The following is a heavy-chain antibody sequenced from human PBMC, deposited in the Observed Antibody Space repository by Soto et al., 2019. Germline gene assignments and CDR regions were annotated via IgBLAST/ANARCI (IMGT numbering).Heavy chain of an antibody. Sequence: GGSLRLSCAACGFTFSDYYMSWIRQAPGKGLEWVSYISSSGSTIYYADSVKGRFTISRDNAKNSLYLQMNSLRAEDTAVYYCAREQPVVVTAISYYYGMDVWGQGTTVTVSS. CDR3: AREQPVVVTAISYYYGMDV. V-gene: IGHV3-11*01. D-gene: IGHD2-21*02. J-gene: IGHJ6*02. CDR1: GFTFSDYY. CDR2: ISSSGSTI.